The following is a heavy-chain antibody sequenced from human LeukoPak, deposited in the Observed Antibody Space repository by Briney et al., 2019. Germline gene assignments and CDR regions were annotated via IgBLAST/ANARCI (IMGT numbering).Heavy chain of an antibody. CDR2: IYYSGST. J-gene: IGHJ4*02. D-gene: IGHD5-12*01. CDR1: GGSISSYY. V-gene: IGHV4-59*08. CDR3: ARQWGSGYLYYFGY. Sequence: PSETLSLTCTVSGGSISSYYWSWIRQPPGKGLEWIGYIYYSGSTNYNPSLKSRVTISVDTSKNQFSLKLNSVTAADTAVYYCARQWGSGYLYYFGYWGQGTLVTVSS.